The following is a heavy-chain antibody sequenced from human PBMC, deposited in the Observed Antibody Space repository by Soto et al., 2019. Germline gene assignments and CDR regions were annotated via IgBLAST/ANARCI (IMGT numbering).Heavy chain of an antibody. CDR3: ARARSRGDV. J-gene: IGHJ6*02. Sequence: EVQLVESGGGLVQPGGSLRLSCAASGFSFSSYWMTWVRQAPGKGLEWVAYIKQDGTEKNYVDSVKGRFTISRDNAKNSLYLQMNSLIVEDTAVYYCARARSRGDVWGQGTTVIVSS. CDR2: IKQDGTEK. V-gene: IGHV3-7*05. CDR1: GFSFSSYW. D-gene: IGHD2-2*01.